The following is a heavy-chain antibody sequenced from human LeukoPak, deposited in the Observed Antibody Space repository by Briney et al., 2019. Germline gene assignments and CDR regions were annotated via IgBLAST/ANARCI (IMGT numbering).Heavy chain of an antibody. CDR3: AIIVGGSWYLWFDP. CDR1: RRTFTVWH. CDR2: INPNSGVT. V-gene: IGHV1-2*02. D-gene: IGHD6-13*01. Sequence: ASVKVSCKASRRTFTVWHIHWVRQAPGQGLEWMGWINPNSGVTNYAQNFQGRVTLPRDTSVNTLYMELSSLRYDDTAIYYCAIIVGGSWYLWFDPWGRGTLVTVSS. J-gene: IGHJ5*02.